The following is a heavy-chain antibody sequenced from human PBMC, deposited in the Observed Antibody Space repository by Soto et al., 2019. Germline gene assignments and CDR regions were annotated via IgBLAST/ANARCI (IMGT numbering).Heavy chain of an antibody. Sequence: ESRAGTEGISGGSFSHYSRSWIRQPPGKGLEWIGEINHSGSTNYNPSLKSRVTISVDTSKNQFSLKLSSVTAADTAVYYCASKTYYDILTGYPGPSQFDYWGQGTLVTVSS. CDR2: INHSGST. CDR3: ASKTYYDILTGYPGPSQFDY. J-gene: IGHJ4*02. D-gene: IGHD3-9*01. CDR1: GGSFSHYS. V-gene: IGHV4-34*01.